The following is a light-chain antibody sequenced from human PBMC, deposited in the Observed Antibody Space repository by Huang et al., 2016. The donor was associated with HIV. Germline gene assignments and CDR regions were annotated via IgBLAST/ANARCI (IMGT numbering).Light chain of an antibody. CDR1: QSLLYRSNNKNH. CDR3: QQYYTVPWT. J-gene: IGKJ1*01. V-gene: IGKV4-1*01. CDR2: WAS. Sequence: DIVLTQSPHSLAVSLGERATINCKSSQSLLYRSNNKNHLVWYQQKPGQPPKLLMDWASTRESGVPDRCSASGSGTDFTLTISSLQAEDVAVYYCQQYYTVPWTFGQGTKVEI.